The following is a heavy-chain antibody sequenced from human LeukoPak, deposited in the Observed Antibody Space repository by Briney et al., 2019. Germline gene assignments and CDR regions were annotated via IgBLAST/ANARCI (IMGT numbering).Heavy chain of an antibody. Sequence: PGGSLRLSCAASGFTFSSYWMHWVRQAPGKGLVWVSRINSDGSSTTYADSVKGRFTISRDNAKNTLYLQMNSLRTEDTAVYYCARTNTATTNWFDPWGQGTLVTVSS. CDR3: ARTNTATTNWFDP. J-gene: IGHJ5*02. D-gene: IGHD4-17*01. V-gene: IGHV3-74*01. CDR2: INSDGSST. CDR1: GFTFSSYW.